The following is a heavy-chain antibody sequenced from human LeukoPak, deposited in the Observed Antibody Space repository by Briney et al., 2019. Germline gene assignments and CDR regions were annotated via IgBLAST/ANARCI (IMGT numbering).Heavy chain of an antibody. CDR2: ISAYNGNT. D-gene: IGHD2-21*02. CDR3: ARGPIVVVTAIPFDY. V-gene: IGHV1-18*01. J-gene: IGHJ4*02. CDR1: GYTFTSYG. Sequence: GASVKVSCKASGYTFTSYGISWVRQAPGQGLEWMGWISAYNGNTNYAQKLQGRVTMTTDTSTSTAYMELRSLRSDDTAVYYCARGPIVVVTAIPFDYWGQGTLVTVSS.